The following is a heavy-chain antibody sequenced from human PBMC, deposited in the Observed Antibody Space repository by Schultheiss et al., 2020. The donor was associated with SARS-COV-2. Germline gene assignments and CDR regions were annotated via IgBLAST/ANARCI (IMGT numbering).Heavy chain of an antibody. D-gene: IGHD1-26*01. CDR3: ARDNAPNSGSYHRYYYYYGMDV. CDR1: GFTVSSNY. V-gene: IGHV3-53*01. Sequence: GESLKISCAASGFTVSSNYMSWVRQAPGKGLEWVSVIYSGGSTYYADSVKGRFTISRDNSKNTLYLQMNSLRAEDTAVYYCARDNAPNSGSYHRYYYYYGMDVWGQGTTVTVSS. J-gene: IGHJ6*02. CDR2: IYSGGST.